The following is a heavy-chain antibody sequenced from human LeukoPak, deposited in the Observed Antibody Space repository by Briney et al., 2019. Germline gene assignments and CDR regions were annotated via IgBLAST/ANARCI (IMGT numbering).Heavy chain of an antibody. D-gene: IGHD1-1*01. CDR3: AKDHPGTYGDAFDI. V-gene: IGHV3-66*01. CDR1: GFTFSSYA. Sequence: GGSLRLSCAASGFTFSSYAMSWVRQAPGKGLEWVSVIYSGGSTYYADSVKGRFTISRDNSKNTLYLQMNSLRAEDTAVYYCAKDHPGTYGDAFDIWGQGTMVTVSS. J-gene: IGHJ3*02. CDR2: IYSGGST.